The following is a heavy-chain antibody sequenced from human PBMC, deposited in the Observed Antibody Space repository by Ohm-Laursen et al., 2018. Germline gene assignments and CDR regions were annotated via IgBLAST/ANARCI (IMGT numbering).Heavy chain of an antibody. D-gene: IGHD2-15*01. J-gene: IGHJ4*02. CDR1: GFPFSAYS. CDR3: ARAGYCSGGTCYYFDS. CDR2: ISNVVSVT. Sequence: SLRLSCTASGFPFSAYSMNWVRQAPGKGLERISYISNVVSVTWYADSVKGRFTVSRDNAKNSLYLQLNSLRAEDTAVYYCARAGYCSGGTCYYFDSWGQGTLVTVSS. V-gene: IGHV3-48*01.